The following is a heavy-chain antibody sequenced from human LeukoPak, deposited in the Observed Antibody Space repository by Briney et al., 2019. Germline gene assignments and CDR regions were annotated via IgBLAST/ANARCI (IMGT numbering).Heavy chain of an antibody. CDR2: ISGSGGST. CDR1: GFIFGSYA. CDR3: AKGSITMVRGVTLPLGY. D-gene: IGHD3-10*01. Sequence: GGSLRLSCAASGFIFGSYAMSWVRQAPGKGLEWVSAISGSGGSTYYADSVKGRFTISRDNSKNTLYLQMNSLRAEDTAVYYCAKGSITMVRGVTLPLGYWGQGTLVTVSS. J-gene: IGHJ4*02. V-gene: IGHV3-23*01.